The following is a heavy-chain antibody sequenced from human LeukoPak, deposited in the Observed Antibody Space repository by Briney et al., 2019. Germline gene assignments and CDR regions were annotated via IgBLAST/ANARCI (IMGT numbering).Heavy chain of an antibody. Sequence: GGSLRLPCSAFSGFWMSWVRRAPGMGLEWVANINQDGSKTYYMDSVRGRFTISRDNAKGSFYLQMNSLRAEDTALYYCARAYSSGWDDAFDMWGQGTMVTASS. CDR2: INQDGSKT. CDR1: SGFW. V-gene: IGHV3-7*01. D-gene: IGHD6-19*01. J-gene: IGHJ3*02. CDR3: ARAYSSGWDDAFDM.